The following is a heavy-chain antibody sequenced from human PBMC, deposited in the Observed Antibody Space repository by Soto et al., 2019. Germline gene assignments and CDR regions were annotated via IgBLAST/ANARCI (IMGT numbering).Heavy chain of an antibody. Sequence: ASVKVSCKASGYTFTGYYMHWVRQAPGQGLEWMGWINPNSGGTNYAQKFQGWVTMTRDTSISTAYMELSRLRSDDTAVYYCAVAYSSGWYRVGAFDIWGQGTMVTVSS. CDR2: INPNSGGT. J-gene: IGHJ3*02. CDR3: AVAYSSGWYRVGAFDI. V-gene: IGHV1-2*04. D-gene: IGHD6-19*01. CDR1: GYTFTGYY.